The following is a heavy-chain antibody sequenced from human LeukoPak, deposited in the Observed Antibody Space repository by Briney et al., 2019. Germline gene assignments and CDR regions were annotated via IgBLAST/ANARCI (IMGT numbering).Heavy chain of an antibody. V-gene: IGHV1-2*02. CDR1: GYTFTGYY. D-gene: IGHD7-27*01. Sequence: ASVKVSCKASGYTFTGYYMHWVRQAPGQGLEWMGWINPNSGGTNYAQKFQGRVTMTEDTSTDTAYMELSSLRSEDTAVYYCATGRVHLPTTDPWGQGTLVTVSS. CDR3: ATGRVHLPTTDP. CDR2: INPNSGGT. J-gene: IGHJ5*02.